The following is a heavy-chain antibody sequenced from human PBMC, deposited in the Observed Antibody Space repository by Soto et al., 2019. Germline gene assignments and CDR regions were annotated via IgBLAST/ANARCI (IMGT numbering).Heavy chain of an antibody. Sequence: GGSLRLSCAASGGIFGGNGIHWVRPAPGKGLEWVAGIRFDGSTYYADSVKGRFTISRDNSKNTLCLQMNSLRAEDTAVYYCAKDNSGGYSYGDYFDYWGQGTLVTVSS. CDR3: AKDNSGGYSYGDYFDY. J-gene: IGHJ4*02. D-gene: IGHD5-18*01. V-gene: IGHV3-30*02. CDR1: GGIFGGNG. CDR2: IRFDGST.